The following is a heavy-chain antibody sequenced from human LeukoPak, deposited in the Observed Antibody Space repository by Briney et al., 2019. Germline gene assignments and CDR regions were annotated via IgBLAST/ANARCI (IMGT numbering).Heavy chain of an antibody. CDR1: GFTFSDYY. J-gene: IGHJ3*02. Sequence: GGSLRLSCAASGFTFSDYYMSWIRQAPGKGLEWVSYISSSGSTIYYADSVKGRFTISRDNAKNSLYLQMNSLRAEDTALYYCARDRTVPTVAFDIWGQGTMVTVSS. CDR2: ISSSGSTI. V-gene: IGHV3-11*04. D-gene: IGHD4-11*01. CDR3: ARDRTVPTVAFDI.